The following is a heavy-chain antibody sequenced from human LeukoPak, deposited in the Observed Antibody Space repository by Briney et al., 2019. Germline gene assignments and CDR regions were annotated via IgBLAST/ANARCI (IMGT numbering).Heavy chain of an antibody. CDR2: ISAYNGNT. J-gene: IGHJ4*02. V-gene: IGHV1-18*01. Sequence: AASVKVSCKASGYTFTSYGISCVRQAGGQGLEWMGWISAYNGNTTYAQKLQARVTMTTATSTSTAYMELRSLRSDDTAVYYCARDRSAAVAGLDYWGQGTLVTVSS. D-gene: IGHD6-19*01. CDR3: ARDRSAAVAGLDY. CDR1: GYTFTSYG.